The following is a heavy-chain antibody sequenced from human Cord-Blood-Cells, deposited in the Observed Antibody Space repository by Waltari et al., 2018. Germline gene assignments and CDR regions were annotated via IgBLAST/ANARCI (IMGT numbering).Heavy chain of an antibody. D-gene: IGHD6-6*01. CDR1: GGSFSGYY. J-gene: IGHJ3*02. Sequence: QVQLQQWGAGLLKPSETLSLTCAVYGGSFSGYYWSWIRQPPGKGLEWIGEINHSGSTNYNPSLKSRVTISVDTSKNQFSLKLSSVTAADMAVYYCARGGGAARDDAFDIWGQGTMVTVSS. CDR3: ARGGGAARDDAFDI. CDR2: INHSGST. V-gene: IGHV4-34*01.